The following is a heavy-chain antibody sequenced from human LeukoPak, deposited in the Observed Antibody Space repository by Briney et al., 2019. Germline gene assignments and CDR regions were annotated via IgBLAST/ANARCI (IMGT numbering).Heavy chain of an antibody. D-gene: IGHD1-26*01. CDR1: GYSFTSYW. CDR3: ARPDAWGARAFDI. V-gene: IGHV5-10-1*01. CDR2: IYPSYSYT. J-gene: IGHJ3*02. Sequence: GESLKISCKGSGYSFTSYWISGVRQRPGKGLEWMGRIYPSYSYTNYSPSFQGHVTISVDKYISTAYLQWSSLKASDTAMYYCARPDAWGARAFDIWGQGTMVSVSS.